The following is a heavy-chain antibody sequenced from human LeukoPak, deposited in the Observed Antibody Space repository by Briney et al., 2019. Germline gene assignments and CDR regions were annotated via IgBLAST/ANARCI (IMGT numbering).Heavy chain of an antibody. D-gene: IGHD3-10*01. Sequence: PGGSLRLSCAASGFTFSSYAMSWVRQAPGKGLEWVSAISGSGGSTYYAASVKGRFTISRDNSKNTLYLQMNSLRAEDTAVYYCAKINYYGSGSYGYRYYFDYWGQGTLVTVSS. J-gene: IGHJ4*02. CDR3: AKINYYGSGSYGYRYYFDY. CDR2: ISGSGGST. CDR1: GFTFSSYA. V-gene: IGHV3-23*01.